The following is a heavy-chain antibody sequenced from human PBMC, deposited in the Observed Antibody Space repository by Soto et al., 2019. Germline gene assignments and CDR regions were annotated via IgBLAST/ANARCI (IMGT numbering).Heavy chain of an antibody. D-gene: IGHD7-27*01. CDR3: ARDLSWGSNWYYYMDV. CDR2: ISSRSSVI. Sequence: EVQLVESGGGLVQPGGSLRLSCATSGFILSDCAMNWVRQAPGKGREWVSYISSRSSVIDYADSVKGRFTVSRDNARNSLYIQMNSLRAEDTALYYCARDLSWGSNWYYYMDVWGKGTTVTVSS. CDR1: GFILSDCA. J-gene: IGHJ6*03. V-gene: IGHV3-48*01.